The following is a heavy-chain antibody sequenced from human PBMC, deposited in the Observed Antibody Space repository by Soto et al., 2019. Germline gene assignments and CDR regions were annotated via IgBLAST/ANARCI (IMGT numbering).Heavy chain of an antibody. J-gene: IGHJ4*02. CDR2: IDWDDDK. D-gene: IGHD3-9*01. CDR1: GFSLSTRGMC. Sequence: GSGPTLVNPTQALTLTCTFSGFSLSTRGMCVSWIRQRPGKALEWLARIDWDDDKYYSTSLKTRLTISKDTSKNQVVLTMTNMDPVDTATYYCARLSYDILTGSQAKYYFDYSGQGTLVTVSS. CDR3: ARLSYDILTGSQAKYYFDY. V-gene: IGHV2-70*11.